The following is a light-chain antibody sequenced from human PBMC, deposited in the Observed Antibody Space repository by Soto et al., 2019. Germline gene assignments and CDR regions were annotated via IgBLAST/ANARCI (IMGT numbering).Light chain of an antibody. J-gene: IGLJ2*01. CDR1: SSDVGGYNY. V-gene: IGLV2-14*01. CDR3: SSYTSSSTVV. CDR2: DVS. Sequence: QSALTQPASVSGSPGQSITISCTGTSSDVGGYNYVSWYQQHPGKAPKLMIYDVSNRPSGVSNRFSGSKSCNTASLTISGLQAEDEADYYCSSYTSSSTVVVGGGTKLTVL.